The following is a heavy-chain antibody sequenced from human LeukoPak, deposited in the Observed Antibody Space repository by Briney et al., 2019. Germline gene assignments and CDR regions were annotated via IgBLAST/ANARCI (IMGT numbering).Heavy chain of an antibody. D-gene: IGHD5/OR15-5a*01. Sequence: SETLSLTCAVSGDSISNHIYYWDCIRQTPGKGLEWIGAVYYTGNAYYNPSLKSRVTISVDTSDNRFSLHLSSVNAADTAIYYCARLRALSGHRGAFDIWGQGTLVTVSS. CDR1: GDSISNHIYY. J-gene: IGHJ3*02. V-gene: IGHV4-39*01. CDR2: VYYTGNA. CDR3: ARLRALSGHRGAFDI.